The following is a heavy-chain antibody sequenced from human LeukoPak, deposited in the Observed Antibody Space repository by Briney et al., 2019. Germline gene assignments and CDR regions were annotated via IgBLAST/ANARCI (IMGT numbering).Heavy chain of an antibody. CDR1: GFTFSSYA. V-gene: IGHV3-30-3*01. J-gene: IGHJ4*02. Sequence: GGSLRLSCAASGFTFSSYAMHWVRQAPDKGLEWVAVISYDGSNKYYADSVKGRFTISRDNSKNTLYLQMNSLRAEDTAVYYCARALRSRYYDFWSGYYLDYWGQGTLVTVSS. CDR2: ISYDGSNK. D-gene: IGHD3-3*01. CDR3: ARALRSRYYDFWSGYYLDY.